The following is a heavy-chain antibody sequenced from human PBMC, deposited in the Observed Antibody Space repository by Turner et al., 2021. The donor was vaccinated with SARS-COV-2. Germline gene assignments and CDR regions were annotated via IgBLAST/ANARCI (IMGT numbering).Heavy chain of an antibody. CDR3: ARLLNPGSYYYYYYGMDV. V-gene: IGHV4-39*01. D-gene: IGHD3-10*01. J-gene: IGHJ6*02. CDR1: GGSISSSNYY. Sequence: QLQLQESGPGLVKPSETLSLTCTVSGGSISSSNYYWGWIRQFPGQGLEWIWSIYYSGSTYYNPSRKSRVTISVDTSKKQFSLELRSVTAADAAVYYCARLLNPGSYYYYYYGMDVWGQGTTVTVSS. CDR2: IYYSGST.